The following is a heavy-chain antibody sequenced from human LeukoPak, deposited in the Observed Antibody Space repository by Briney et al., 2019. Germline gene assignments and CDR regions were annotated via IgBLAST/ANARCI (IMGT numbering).Heavy chain of an antibody. J-gene: IGHJ3*02. CDR2: IYYSGST. CDR1: GGSISSSSYY. CDR3: ARPTSSSGAFDI. D-gene: IGHD6-6*01. V-gene: IGHV4-39*01. Sequence: SETLSLTCTVSGGSISSSSYYWGWIRQPPGKALEWIGSIYYSGSTYYNPSLKSRVTISVDTSKNQFSLKLSSVTAADTAVYYCARPTSSSGAFDIWGQGTMVTVSS.